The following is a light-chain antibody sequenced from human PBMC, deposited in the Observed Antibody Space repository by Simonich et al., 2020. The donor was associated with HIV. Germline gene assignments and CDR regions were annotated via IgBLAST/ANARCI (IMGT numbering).Light chain of an antibody. CDR2: EGS. CDR1: SSYVGSYNL. V-gene: IGLV2-14*02. CDR3: CSYTSSSTFWV. Sequence: QSALTQPASVSGSPGQSITISCTGTSSYVGSYNLVSWYQQHPGKAPKLMIYEGSKRPSGVANRCSGSKSGNTASLTISGLQAEDEADYYCCSYTSSSTFWVFGGGTKLTVL. J-gene: IGLJ2*01.